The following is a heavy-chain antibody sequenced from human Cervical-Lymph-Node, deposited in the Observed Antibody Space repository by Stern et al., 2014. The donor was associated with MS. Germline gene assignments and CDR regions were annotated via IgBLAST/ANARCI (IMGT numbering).Heavy chain of an antibody. CDR3: ARGRGIALRPDY. CDR2: IHPGDSEP. CDR1: GYSLTNTW. Sequence: MQLVQSGAELKKPGESLRISCKGSGYSLTNTWIGWVRQMPGKGLEWMGIIHPGDSEPRYSPSYQAQFPISADKSINTAYLQWSSLKASDTAMYYCARGRGIALRPDYWGQGTLVTVSS. V-gene: IGHV5-51*03. D-gene: IGHD6-13*01. J-gene: IGHJ4*02.